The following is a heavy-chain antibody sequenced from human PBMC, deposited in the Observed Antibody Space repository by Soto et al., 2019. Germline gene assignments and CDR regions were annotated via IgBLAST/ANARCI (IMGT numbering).Heavy chain of an antibody. CDR2: IDLDIGDT. V-gene: IGHV1-2*02. Sequence: ASVKVSCKASGHTFTGHHMHWVRRAPGQGLEWMGLIDLDIGDTKYAQKFQGRVTSTSDTSITTAYMELRGLRSDDTAVYYCALEPTGTAGFDYWGQGTLVTVSS. J-gene: IGHJ4*02. CDR3: ALEPTGTAGFDY. CDR1: GHTFTGHH. D-gene: IGHD2-21*02.